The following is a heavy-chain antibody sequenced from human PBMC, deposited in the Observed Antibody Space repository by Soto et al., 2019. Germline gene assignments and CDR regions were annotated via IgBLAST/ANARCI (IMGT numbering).Heavy chain of an antibody. CDR1: GGSISNYY. J-gene: IGHJ3*02. Sequence: LSLTCTVSGGSISNYYWSWIRQPPGKGLEWIGYIYYSGSTSYNPSLKSRVTISVDTSKNQFSLKLSSVTAADTAVYYCARGTLQQLVRLTDAFDIWGQGTMVTVSS. CDR2: IYYSGST. CDR3: ARGTLQQLVRLTDAFDI. V-gene: IGHV4-59*01. D-gene: IGHD6-13*01.